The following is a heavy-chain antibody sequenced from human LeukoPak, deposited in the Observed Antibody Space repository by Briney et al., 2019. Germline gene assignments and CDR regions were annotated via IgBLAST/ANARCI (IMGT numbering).Heavy chain of an antibody. V-gene: IGHV3-21*01. D-gene: IGHD3-10*01. J-gene: IGHJ4*02. CDR2: ISSSSSYI. CDR3: ASGDFDY. CDR1: GFIFSSYN. Sequence: GGSLRLSCAASGFIFSSYNMHWVRQAPGKGLEWVSSISSSSSYITYADSLKGRFTISRDNAKNALYLQMNSLRGEDTAVYYCASGDFDYWGQGTLVTVSS.